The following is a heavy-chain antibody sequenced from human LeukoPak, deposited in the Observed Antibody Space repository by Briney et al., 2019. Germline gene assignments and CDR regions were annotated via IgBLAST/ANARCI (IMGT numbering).Heavy chain of an antibody. V-gene: IGHV4-38-2*02. CDR2: FCLGRDT. D-gene: IGHD3-16*01. J-gene: IGHJ4*02. CDR1: VDSVTNDFF. CDR3: ARWASISRQPGGFFDH. Sequence: SETLSLTCTVSVDSVTNDFFWGWVRQPPGKELEWIGSFCLGRDTYYRPSLKSRVTISVDTSKNQFSLNLNSVTAADTAVYYCARWASISRQPGGFFDHWGQGTLVTVSS.